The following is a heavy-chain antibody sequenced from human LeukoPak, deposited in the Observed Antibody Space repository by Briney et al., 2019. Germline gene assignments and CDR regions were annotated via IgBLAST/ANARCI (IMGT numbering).Heavy chain of an antibody. D-gene: IGHD5-12*01. CDR2: IYPGDSNT. CDR1: GYSFTSYW. V-gene: IGHV5-51*01. CDR3: ARHRLSDYDSGVSWCDP. Sequence: AGESLKISCKGSGYSFTSYWIGWVRQMPGRGLEYMGFIYPGDSNTRYSPSFQGQVTISADKSISTAYLQWRSLKASDTAMYYCARHRLSDYDSGVSWCDPWGQGTLVTVSS. J-gene: IGHJ5*02.